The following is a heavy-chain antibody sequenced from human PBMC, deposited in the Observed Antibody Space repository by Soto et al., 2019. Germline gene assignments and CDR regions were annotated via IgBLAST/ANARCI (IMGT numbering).Heavy chain of an antibody. Sequence: ETLSLTCNVSGGSVSSDSFYWTWIRQPPGKGLEWIGSIYYSGSTHYNPSLRSRVTISVDTSKNEFSLNLTSVTPADTAVYYCAREKNYYYGMDVWGQGTTVTV. CDR2: IYYSGST. CDR1: GGSVSSDSFY. V-gene: IGHV4-61*01. CDR3: AREKNYYYGMDV. J-gene: IGHJ6*02.